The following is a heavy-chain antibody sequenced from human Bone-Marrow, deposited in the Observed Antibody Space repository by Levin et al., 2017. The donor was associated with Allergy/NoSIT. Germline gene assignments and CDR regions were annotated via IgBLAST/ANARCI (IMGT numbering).Heavy chain of an antibody. CDR3: VKSLNTMTIHDGFDF. D-gene: IGHD1/OR15-1a*01. CDR1: KFIFYYYF. J-gene: IGHJ3*01. Sequence: SLKISFATSKFIFYYYFMYFFLQSPGNFLYLFSFISLNIGKTHYSYSFNCRFIISRDNAKNSLYLQMNSLRTEDTALYYCVKSLNTMTIHDGFDFWGQGTMVTVSA. CDR2: ISLNIGKT. V-gene: IGHV3-9*01.